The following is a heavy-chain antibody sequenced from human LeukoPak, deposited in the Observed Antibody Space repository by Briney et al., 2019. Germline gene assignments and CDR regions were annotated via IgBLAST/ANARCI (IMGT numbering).Heavy chain of an antibody. V-gene: IGHV3-21*01. CDR3: ARDVRSGYFDY. J-gene: IGHJ4*02. CDR1: GFTFSSYS. Sequence: GGSLRLSCAASGFTFSSYSMNWVRQAPGEGLEWVSSISSSSSYIYYADSLKGRFTISRDNAKNSLYLQMSSLRAEDTAVYYCARDVRSGYFDYWGQGTLVTVSS. D-gene: IGHD2/OR15-2a*01. CDR2: ISSSSSYI.